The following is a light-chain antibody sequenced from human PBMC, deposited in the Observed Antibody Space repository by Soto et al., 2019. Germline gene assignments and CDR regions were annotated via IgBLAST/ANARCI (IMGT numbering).Light chain of an antibody. CDR2: YAS. V-gene: IGKV3-15*01. J-gene: IGKJ4*01. CDR1: QSVSDN. CDR3: QQGKSWPLT. Sequence: VLTQSPATLSVSPGGGFTLSCSASQSVSDNLAWCQQKPCQAPRLIMYYASTRATGIPARFSGSGSGTEFTLTISSLRSEDFAVYYCQQGKSWPLTFRGGTKVDIK.